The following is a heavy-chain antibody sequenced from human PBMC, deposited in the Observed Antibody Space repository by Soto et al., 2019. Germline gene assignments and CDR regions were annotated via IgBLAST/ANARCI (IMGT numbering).Heavy chain of an antibody. Sequence: SETLSLTCTVSGGSISSYYWSWIRQPPGKGLEWIGYIYYSGSTNYNPSPKSRVTISVDTSKNQFSLKLSSVTAADTAVYYCARDQGSYGSVYYYGMDVWGQGTTVTVSS. CDR3: ARDQGSYGSVYYYGMDV. D-gene: IGHD3-10*01. V-gene: IGHV4-59*01. CDR1: GGSISSYY. J-gene: IGHJ6*02. CDR2: IYYSGST.